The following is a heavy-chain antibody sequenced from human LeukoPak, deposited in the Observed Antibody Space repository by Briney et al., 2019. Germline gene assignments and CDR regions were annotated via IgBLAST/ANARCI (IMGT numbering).Heavy chain of an antibody. CDR1: GFTFSGSA. J-gene: IGHJ4*02. D-gene: IGHD3-16*02. Sequence: GGSLRLSCAASGFTFSGSAMHWVRQASGKGLEWVGRIRSKANSYATAYAASVKGRFTISRDDSKHTAYLQMNSLKTEDTAVYYCTRRGPITFGGVIVENWGQGTLVTVSS. V-gene: IGHV3-73*01. CDR3: TRRGPITFGGVIVEN. CDR2: IRSKANSYAT.